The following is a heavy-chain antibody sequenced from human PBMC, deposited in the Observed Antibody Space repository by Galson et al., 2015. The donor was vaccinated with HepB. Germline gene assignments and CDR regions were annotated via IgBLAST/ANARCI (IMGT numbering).Heavy chain of an antibody. CDR1: GFTFGDYA. D-gene: IGHD2-21*02. Sequence: SLRLSCAASGFTFGDYAMSWVRQAPGKGLEWVGFIRSKAYGGTTEYAASVKGRFTISRDDSKSIAYLQMNSLKTEDTAVYYCTLTYCGGDCYGAFDIWGQGTMVTVSS. V-gene: IGHV3-49*04. CDR2: IRSKAYGGTT. CDR3: TLTYCGGDCYGAFDI. J-gene: IGHJ3*02.